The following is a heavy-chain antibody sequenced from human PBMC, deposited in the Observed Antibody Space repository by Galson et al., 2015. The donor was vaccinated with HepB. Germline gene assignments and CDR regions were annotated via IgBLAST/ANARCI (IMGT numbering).Heavy chain of an antibody. CDR1: GYTFTSYA. V-gene: IGHV1-3*01. Sequence: SVKVSCKASGYTFTSYAIHWARQAPGQGLEWMGWINAGNGNTKYSQKFQGRVTITRDTSASTAYMEVSSLTSEDTAVYYCARDGGHFDWLMYYFDYWGQGTLVTVSS. D-gene: IGHD3-9*01. CDR2: INAGNGNT. J-gene: IGHJ4*02. CDR3: ARDGGHFDWLMYYFDY.